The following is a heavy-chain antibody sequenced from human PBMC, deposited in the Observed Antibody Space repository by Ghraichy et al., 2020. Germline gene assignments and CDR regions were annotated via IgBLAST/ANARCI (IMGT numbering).Heavy chain of an antibody. Sequence: GESLNISCAASGFTFSSYAMSWVRQAPGKGLEWVSAISGSGGSTYYADSVKGRFTISRDNSKNTLYLQMNSLRAEDTAVYYCAKPGDSRYGDPRYYYYGMDVWGQGTTVTVSS. J-gene: IGHJ6*02. V-gene: IGHV3-23*01. D-gene: IGHD4-17*01. CDR3: AKPGDSRYGDPRYYYYGMDV. CDR2: ISGSGGST. CDR1: GFTFSSYA.